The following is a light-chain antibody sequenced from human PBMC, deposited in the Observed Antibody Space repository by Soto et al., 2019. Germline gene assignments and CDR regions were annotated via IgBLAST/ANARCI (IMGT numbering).Light chain of an antibody. V-gene: IGKV1-39*01. Sequence: DIQMTQSPSSLSASVGARVTITCRASQSISFYLHWYQQKPGKAPKLMIYAASNLQSGVPSRFSASGSGTDCTLTLNSLQPEDVATYYCQQGYSTPWTLGQGTKVDIK. J-gene: IGKJ1*01. CDR2: AAS. CDR3: QQGYSTPWT. CDR1: QSISFY.